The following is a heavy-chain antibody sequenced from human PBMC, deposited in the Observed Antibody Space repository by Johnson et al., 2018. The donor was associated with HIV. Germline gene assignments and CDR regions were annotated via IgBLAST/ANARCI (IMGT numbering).Heavy chain of an antibody. Sequence: VQLVESGGGLVQPGRSLRLSCAASGFTFDDYAMHWVRQPPGKGLEWVSGISWNSGSIGYAASVKGRFTISRDNAKNSLYLQMNSLRAEDTAVYYCARDSPWELTAFDIWGQGTMVTVSS. CDR1: GFTFDDYA. D-gene: IGHD1-26*01. CDR2: ISWNSGSI. J-gene: IGHJ3*02. CDR3: ARDSPWELTAFDI. V-gene: IGHV3-9*01.